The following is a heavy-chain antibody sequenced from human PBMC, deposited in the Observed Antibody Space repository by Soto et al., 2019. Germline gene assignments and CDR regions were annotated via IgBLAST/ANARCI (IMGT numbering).Heavy chain of an antibody. CDR1: GFTFSSYS. Sequence: GGSLRLSCAASGFTFSSYSMNWVRQAPGKGLEWVSSISSSSSYIYYADSVKGRFTISRDNAKNSLYLQMNSLRAEDTAVYYCAREGAHSTYYYDSSGYPNWFDPWGQGTLVTVSS. D-gene: IGHD3-22*01. CDR2: ISSSSSYI. V-gene: IGHV3-21*01. J-gene: IGHJ5*02. CDR3: AREGAHSTYYYDSSGYPNWFDP.